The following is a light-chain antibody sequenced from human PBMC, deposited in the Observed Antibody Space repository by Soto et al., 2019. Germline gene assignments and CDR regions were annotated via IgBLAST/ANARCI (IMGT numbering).Light chain of an antibody. CDR2: DVS. CDR3: SSYTDRNNLV. V-gene: IGLV2-8*01. Sequence: QSALTQSPSASGSPGQSVTICCTGTSSDIGGYNSVSWYQQHPGKAPKVRIYDVSKRPSGVPDRFSGSKSGNTASLTVSALQAEDEADYYCSSYTDRNNLVFGTGTKLTVL. J-gene: IGLJ1*01. CDR1: SSDIGGYNS.